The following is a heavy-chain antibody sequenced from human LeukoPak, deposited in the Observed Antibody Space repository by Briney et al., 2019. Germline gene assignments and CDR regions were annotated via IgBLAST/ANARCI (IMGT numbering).Heavy chain of an antibody. Sequence: SETLSLTCSVSGVSISNYYWSRIRQPPGKGLEWIGYIYYSGSTNYNPSLKSRVTISVDTSKNQFSLKLSSVTAADTAVYYCARHVAVGETAWGQGTLVTVSS. D-gene: IGHD1-26*01. CDR3: ARHVAVGETA. CDR2: IYYSGST. V-gene: IGHV4-59*08. CDR1: GVSISNYY. J-gene: IGHJ5*02.